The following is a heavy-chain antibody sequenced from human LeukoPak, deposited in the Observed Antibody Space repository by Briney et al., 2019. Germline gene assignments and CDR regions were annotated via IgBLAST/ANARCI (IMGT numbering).Heavy chain of an antibody. V-gene: IGHV1-69*04. CDR1: GGTFSSYT. D-gene: IGHD5-18*01. CDR3: AKEPGNLWGTDMVTGGFDP. Sequence: GASVKVSCKASGGTFSSYTISWVRQAPGQGLEWMGRIIPILGIANYAQKFQGRVTITADKSTSTAYMELSSLRAEDTAVYYCAKEPGNLWGTDMVTGGFDPWGQGTLVTVSS. CDR2: IIPILGIA. J-gene: IGHJ5*02.